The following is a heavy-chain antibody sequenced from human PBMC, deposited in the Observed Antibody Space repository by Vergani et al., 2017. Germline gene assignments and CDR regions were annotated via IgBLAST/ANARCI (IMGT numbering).Heavy chain of an antibody. CDR2: ISSSSSYI. J-gene: IGHJ6*02. Sequence: EVQLVESGGGLVKPGGSLRLSCAASGFTFSSYSMNWVRQAPGKGLEWVSSISSSSSYIYYADSVKGRFTISRDNAKNSRYLQMNSLIAEDTAVYYCARDSRPYSGYDSGGDLYYYYYGMDVWGQGTTVTVSS. V-gene: IGHV3-21*01. D-gene: IGHD5-12*01. CDR3: ARDSRPYSGYDSGGDLYYYYYGMDV. CDR1: GFTFSSYS.